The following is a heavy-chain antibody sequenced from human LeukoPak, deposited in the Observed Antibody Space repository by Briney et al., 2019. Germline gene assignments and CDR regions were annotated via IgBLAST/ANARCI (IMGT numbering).Heavy chain of an antibody. D-gene: IGHD6-13*01. CDR2: IYYSGST. CDR3: ARGGYSSSSFCFDY. J-gene: IGHJ4*02. Sequence: PSETLSLTCTVSGGSISSYYWSWIRQPPGKGLEWIGYIYYSGSTNYSPSLKSRVTISVDTSKNQFSLKLSSVTAADTAVYYCARGGYSSSSFCFDYWGQGTLVTVSS. V-gene: IGHV4-59*01. CDR1: GGSISSYY.